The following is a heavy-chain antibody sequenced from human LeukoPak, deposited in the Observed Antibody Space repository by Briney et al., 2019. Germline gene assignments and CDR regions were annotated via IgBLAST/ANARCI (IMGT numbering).Heavy chain of an antibody. D-gene: IGHD1-7*01. CDR2: IYPSGTP. CDR3: VQNIPGAIEH. V-gene: IGHV4-39*01. CDR1: GGSISSSSYY. Sequence: PSETLSLTCTVSGGSISSSSYYWGWIRQPPGKGLKCIGNIYPSGTPYYNPSLKSRVTISIDTSKSQFSLRLSSVTAADTAVYYCVQNIPGAIEHWGQGTLVTVSS. J-gene: IGHJ1*01.